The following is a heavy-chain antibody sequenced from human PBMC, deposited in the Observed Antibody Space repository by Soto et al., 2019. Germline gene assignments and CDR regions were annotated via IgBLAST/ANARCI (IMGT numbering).Heavy chain of an antibody. J-gene: IGHJ3*02. CDR1: GFTFSSYA. CDR3: AKDEHDYRTEGRENDAFDI. V-gene: IGHV3-23*01. Sequence: GGSLRLSCAASGFTFSSYAMSWVRQAPGKGQEWVSAISGSGGSTYYADSVKGRFTISRDNSKNTLYLQMNSLRAEDTAVYYCAKDEHDYRTEGRENDAFDIWGQGTMVTVSS. D-gene: IGHD4-17*01. CDR2: ISGSGGST.